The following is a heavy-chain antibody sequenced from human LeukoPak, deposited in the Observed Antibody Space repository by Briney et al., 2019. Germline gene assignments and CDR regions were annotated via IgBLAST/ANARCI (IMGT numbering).Heavy chain of an antibody. Sequence: GGSLRLSCAASGFTFTSYSMNWVRQAPGKGLEWVSSISSSSSYIYYADSVKGRFTISRDNAKNSLYLQMNSLRAEDTAVYYCARARLTDYVWGRRTFDIWGQGTMVTISS. J-gene: IGHJ3*02. CDR2: ISSSSSYI. CDR1: GFTFTSYS. CDR3: ARARLTDYVWGRRTFDI. D-gene: IGHD3-16*01. V-gene: IGHV3-21*01.